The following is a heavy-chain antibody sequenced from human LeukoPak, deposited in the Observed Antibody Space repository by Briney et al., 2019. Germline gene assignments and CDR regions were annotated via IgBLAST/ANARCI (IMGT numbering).Heavy chain of an antibody. CDR2: INPNSGGT. Sequence: ASVKVSCRTSGYTFTGYYIHWVRQAPGQGLEWMGWINPNSGGTNYAQSFQGRVTMTRDTSSSTAHMELSRLRSDDTAVYYCARGDYSVSGCHGGNWFDPWGQGTLVTVSS. CDR1: GYTFTGYY. V-gene: IGHV1-2*02. CDR3: ARGDYSVSGCHGGNWFDP. J-gene: IGHJ5*02. D-gene: IGHD2-15*01.